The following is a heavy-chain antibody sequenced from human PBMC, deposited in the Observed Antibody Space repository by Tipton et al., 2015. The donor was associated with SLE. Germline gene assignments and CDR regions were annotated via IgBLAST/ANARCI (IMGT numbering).Heavy chain of an antibody. CDR2: IIPMFGTP. CDR1: GGTFSKYA. Sequence: QVQLVQSGAEVKKPGSSVKVSCKASGGTFSKYAISWVRQAPGQGLEWMGDIIPMFGTPNYAQKFQGRVTITADESTSTVYMEVSSLRSEDTAMYYCAGDEGRPPDYYGMDVWGQGTTVTVSS. CDR3: AGDEGRPPDYYGMDV. V-gene: IGHV1-69*01. J-gene: IGHJ6*02.